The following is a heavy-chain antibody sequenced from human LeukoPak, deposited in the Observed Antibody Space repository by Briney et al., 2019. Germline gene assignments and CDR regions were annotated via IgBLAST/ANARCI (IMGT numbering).Heavy chain of an antibody. CDR3: ARDRDSSSWYWSYFDY. J-gene: IGHJ4*02. CDR1: GGTFSSYT. D-gene: IGHD6-13*01. V-gene: IGHV1-69*04. Sequence: SVKVSCKASGGTFSSYTISWVRQAPGQGLEWMGRIIPILGIANYAQKFQGRVTITADKSTSTAYMELSSLRSEDTAVYYCARDRDSSSWYWSYFDYWGQGTLVTVSS. CDR2: IIPILGIA.